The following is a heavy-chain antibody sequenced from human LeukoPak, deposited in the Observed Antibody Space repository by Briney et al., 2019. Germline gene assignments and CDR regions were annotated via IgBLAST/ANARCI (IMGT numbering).Heavy chain of an antibody. V-gene: IGHV3-7*05. CDR2: IKQDGSEK. J-gene: IGHJ4*02. Sequence: AVGSLRLSCAASGFTFSRYWMSWVGQAPGKGREWVANIKQDGSEKSYVDSVKSRFTISRDNAKNSLYLQMNSLRAADTAVYYCARGSNWALDYWGQGTLVTVSS. CDR3: ARGSNWALDY. D-gene: IGHD2-8*01. CDR1: GFTFSRYW.